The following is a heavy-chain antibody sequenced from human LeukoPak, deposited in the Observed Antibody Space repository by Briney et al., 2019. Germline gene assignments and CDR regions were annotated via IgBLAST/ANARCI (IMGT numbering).Heavy chain of an antibody. J-gene: IGHJ6*03. Sequence: GGSLRLSCSASDFTFKNFSMNWVRQAPGKGPEWVSSISASGSSVYYADSVKGRFSISRDNAKNSLLLQLNTLRAEDTAVYYCTREKNDFLTGNKYYYSYSDVWGRGTTVTVSS. CDR3: TREKNDFLTGNKYYYSYSDV. CDR2: ISASGSSV. V-gene: IGHV3-21*01. CDR1: DFTFKNFS. D-gene: IGHD3-9*01.